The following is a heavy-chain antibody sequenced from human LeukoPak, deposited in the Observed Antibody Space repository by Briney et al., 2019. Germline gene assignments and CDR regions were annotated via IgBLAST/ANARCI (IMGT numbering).Heavy chain of an antibody. V-gene: IGHV3-23*01. Sequence: PGGSLRLSCAASGFTFSSSAMSWVRQVPGKGLEWVSGISASGGSTSYADSVRGRFTISRDNSKNTLYVQMNSLRDEDTAVYYCAKDASNYFWYFDLWGRGTLVTVSS. J-gene: IGHJ2*01. CDR3: AKDASNYFWYFDL. D-gene: IGHD1-1*01. CDR1: GFTFSSSA. CDR2: ISASGGST.